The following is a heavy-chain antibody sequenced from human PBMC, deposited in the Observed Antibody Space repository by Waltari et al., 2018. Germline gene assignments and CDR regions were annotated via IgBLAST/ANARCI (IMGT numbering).Heavy chain of an antibody. Sequence: QVQLVQSGAEVKKPGASVKVSCTASGYTFTSYGISWVRQAPGQGLEWMGWISADNGNTNYAQKLQGRVTMTTDTSTRTAYMERRSLRSDDTAVYYCARGAYGDYEAGPGEHNDYWGQGTLVTVSS. CDR2: ISADNGNT. J-gene: IGHJ4*02. D-gene: IGHD4-17*01. CDR1: GYTFTSYG. CDR3: ARGAYGDYEAGPGEHNDY. V-gene: IGHV1-18*01.